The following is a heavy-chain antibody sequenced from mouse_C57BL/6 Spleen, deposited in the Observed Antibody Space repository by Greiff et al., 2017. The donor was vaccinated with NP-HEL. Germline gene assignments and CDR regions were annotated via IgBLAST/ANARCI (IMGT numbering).Heavy chain of an antibody. CDR3: ARPYYYDGSSYGFAY. CDR2: IYPGDGDT. Sequence: QVQLQQSGPELVKPGASVKISCKASGYAFSSSWMNWVKQRPGKGLEWIGRIYPGDGDTNYNGKFKGKATLTADKSSSTAYMQLSSLTSEDSAVYFCARPYYYDGSSYGFAYWGQGTLVTVSA. D-gene: IGHD1-1*01. V-gene: IGHV1-82*01. J-gene: IGHJ3*01. CDR1: GYAFSSSW.